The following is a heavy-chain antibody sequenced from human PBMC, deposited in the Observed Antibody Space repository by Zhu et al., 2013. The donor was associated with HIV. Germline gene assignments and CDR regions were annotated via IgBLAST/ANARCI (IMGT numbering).Heavy chain of an antibody. J-gene: IGHJ4*02. D-gene: IGHD3-22*01. Sequence: QVQLVQSGAEVKKPGASVKVSCKASGYTFSGYYMHWVRQAPGQGLEWMGWINPHSGGTNYAQKFQGRVSMTRDTSISTAYMELRRPRSDDTAVYFCAPQGYDGSGHYRDNWGQGTLVTVSS. CDR3: APQGYDGSGHYRDN. CDR1: GYTFSGYY. V-gene: IGHV1-2*02. CDR2: INPHSGGT.